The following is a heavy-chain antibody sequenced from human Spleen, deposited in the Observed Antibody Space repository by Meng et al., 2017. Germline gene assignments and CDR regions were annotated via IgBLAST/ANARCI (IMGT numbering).Heavy chain of an antibody. J-gene: IGHJ5*02. CDR3: ARSLRDYYGSGRLGP. D-gene: IGHD3-10*01. CDR1: GGSIGGSY. V-gene: IGHV4-34*10. Sequence: QVPLQESGPGLVKPSETLSLTCTISGGSIGGSYWSWIRQPPGRGLEWIGEINHSGSTNYNPSLKSRVTISIDTSKNQFSLKLSSVTAADTAVYYCARSLRDYYGSGRLGPWGQGTLVTVAS. CDR2: INHSGST.